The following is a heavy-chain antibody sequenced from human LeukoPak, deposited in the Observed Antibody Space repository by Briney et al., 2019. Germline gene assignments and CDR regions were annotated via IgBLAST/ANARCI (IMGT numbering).Heavy chain of an antibody. CDR1: GYSFTSYW. Sequence: VESMKISCKGSGYSFTSYWIGWVRQMPGKGLEWMGIIYPGDSDTRYSPSFQGQVTISADKSISTAYLQWSSLKASDTAMYYCARWTYYGSGSYYLGIDYWGQGTLVTVSS. CDR2: IYPGDSDT. J-gene: IGHJ4*02. D-gene: IGHD3-10*01. V-gene: IGHV5-51*01. CDR3: ARWTYYGSGSYYLGIDY.